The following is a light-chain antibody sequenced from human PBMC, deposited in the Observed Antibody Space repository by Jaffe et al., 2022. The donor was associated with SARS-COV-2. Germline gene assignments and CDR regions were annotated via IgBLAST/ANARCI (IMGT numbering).Light chain of an antibody. J-gene: IGKJ4*01. CDR1: HNISRY. Sequence: DIQMTQSPSSLSASVGDRVTISCRASHNISRYLNWYQQKLGKAPKLLFYAASSLRSGVPSRFSGGGSGTDFTVTISSLQPEDSATYYCQQSYSTPRTFGGGTKVEIK. CDR2: AAS. CDR3: QQSYSTPRT. V-gene: IGKV1-39*01.